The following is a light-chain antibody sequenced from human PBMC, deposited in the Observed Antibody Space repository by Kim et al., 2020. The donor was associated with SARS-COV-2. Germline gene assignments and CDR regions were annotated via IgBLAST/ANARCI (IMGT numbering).Light chain of an antibody. V-gene: IGKV1-5*01. CDR1: HSIRGW. J-gene: IGKJ5*01. Sequence: GDRVTITCRASHSIRGWLAWYQLKPGKAPKLLIHDASSLERRVPSRFSGSVSETDFTLTISSLQPDDFATYYCQHLSTNPSTFRQATRP. CDR2: DAS. CDR3: QHLSTNPST.